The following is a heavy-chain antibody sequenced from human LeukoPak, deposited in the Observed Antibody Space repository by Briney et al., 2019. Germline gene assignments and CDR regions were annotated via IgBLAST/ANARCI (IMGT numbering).Heavy chain of an antibody. J-gene: IGHJ6*02. CDR3: ARARGYCSSTSCYVYYYYGMDV. Sequence: GASVKVSCKASGYTFTSYDINWVRQATGQGLEWMGWMNPNSGNTGYAQKFQGRVTMTRNTSISTAYMELGSLRSEDTAVYYCARARGYCSSTSCYVYYYYGMDVWGQGTTVTVSS. V-gene: IGHV1-8*01. CDR2: MNPNSGNT. CDR1: GYTFTSYD. D-gene: IGHD2-2*01.